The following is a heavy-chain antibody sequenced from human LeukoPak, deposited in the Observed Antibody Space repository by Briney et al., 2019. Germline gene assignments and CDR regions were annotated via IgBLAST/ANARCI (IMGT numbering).Heavy chain of an antibody. J-gene: IGHJ4*02. CDR3: ARSIIRPYFDY. CDR2: IYSGGST. CDR1: GFTFSSYA. Sequence: PGGSLRLSCAASGFTFSSYAMSWVRQAPGKGLEWVSVIYSGGSTYYADSVKGRFTISRDNSKNTLYLQMNSLRAEDTAVYYCARSIIRPYFDYWGQGTLVTVSS. V-gene: IGHV3-53*01. D-gene: IGHD6-6*01.